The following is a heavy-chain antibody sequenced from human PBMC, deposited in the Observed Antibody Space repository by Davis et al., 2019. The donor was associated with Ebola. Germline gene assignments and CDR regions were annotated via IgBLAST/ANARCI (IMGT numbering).Heavy chain of an antibody. J-gene: IGHJ4*02. V-gene: IGHV1-46*01. CDR2: VNPSDGST. Sequence: ASVKVSCKASGNSFSSNYMHWVRQAPGQGLEWMGIVNPSDGSTNYAQKFQGRVTMTRDTSTSTVYMELSSLRSEDTAVYYCARERAWNYVPFDYWGQGTLVTVSS. D-gene: IGHD1-7*01. CDR3: ARERAWNYVPFDY. CDR1: GNSFSSNY.